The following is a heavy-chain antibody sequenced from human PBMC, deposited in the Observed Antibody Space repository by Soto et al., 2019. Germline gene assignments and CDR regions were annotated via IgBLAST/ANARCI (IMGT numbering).Heavy chain of an antibody. J-gene: IGHJ4*02. CDR3: AKDGSYYDSPTESDY. CDR1: GFTFSSCT. Sequence: EVQLLESGGGLVQPGGSLRLSCAASGFTFSSCTMTWVSQAPGRGLEWVSSISGSGCFTYYADSVKGRFTISRDNSKNTLYVQMDSLRDEDTAIYYCAKDGSYYDSPTESDYWGQGTLVTVSS. D-gene: IGHD3-22*01. CDR2: ISGSGCFT. V-gene: IGHV3-23*01.